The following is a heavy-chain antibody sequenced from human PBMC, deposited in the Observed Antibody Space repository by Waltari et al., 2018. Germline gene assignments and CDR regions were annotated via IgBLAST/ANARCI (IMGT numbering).Heavy chain of an antibody. V-gene: IGHV3-7*03. J-gene: IGHJ4*02. CDR3: ARKYSSGWTVLNY. CDR2: IKEDGSEI. Sequence: EVQLVESGGGLVQPGGSLRLSCASSGFTFRSYWMTWVRQAPGKGLEWVANIKEDGSEIRYVDSVKGRFTISRDNAKNSLYLQMDSLRVEDTAVYYCARKYSSGWTVLNYWGQGTLVTVSS. CDR1: GFTFRSYW. D-gene: IGHD6-19*01.